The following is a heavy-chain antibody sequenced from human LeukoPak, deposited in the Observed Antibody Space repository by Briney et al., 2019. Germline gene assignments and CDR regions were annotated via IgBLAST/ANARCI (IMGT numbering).Heavy chain of an antibody. V-gene: IGHV4-34*01. Sequence: GSLRLSCAASGFTFSHAWMSWARQAPGKGLEWIGEINHSGSTNYNPSLKSRVTISVDTSKNQFSLKLSSVTAADTAVYYCARGYANFDYWGQGTLVTVSS. CDR2: INHSGST. CDR3: ARGYANFDY. CDR1: GFTFSHAW. J-gene: IGHJ4*02. D-gene: IGHD2-8*01.